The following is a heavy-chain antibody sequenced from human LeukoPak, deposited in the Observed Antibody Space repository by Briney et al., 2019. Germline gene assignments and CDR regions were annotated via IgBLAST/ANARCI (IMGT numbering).Heavy chain of an antibody. CDR3: ARGGLLSGHCDGFDY. Sequence: GGSLRLSCAASGFTFSSYNMNWVRQAPGKGLEWVSYITGSSSGMYYADSVKGRFTISRDNADHSLYLQMNSLRAEDTAVYYCARGGLLSGHCDGFDYWGLGTLVTVSS. D-gene: IGHD2-21*02. V-gene: IGHV3-21*05. J-gene: IGHJ4*02. CDR1: GFTFSSYN. CDR2: ITGSSSGM.